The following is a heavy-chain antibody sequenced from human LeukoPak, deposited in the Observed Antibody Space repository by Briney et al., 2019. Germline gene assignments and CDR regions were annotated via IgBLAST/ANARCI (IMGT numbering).Heavy chain of an antibody. J-gene: IGHJ4*02. CDR1: GYTFTSYW. Sequence: GESLKISCKGSGYTFTSYWIGWVRQMPGKGLEWVGMISPGDSNARYSPSFQGQVTLSADKSISTAYLQWSSLKASDTAMYYCARGYGYGYYFDYWGQATLVTVSS. V-gene: IGHV5-51*01. CDR3: ARGYGYGYYFDY. CDR2: ISPGDSNA. D-gene: IGHD5-18*01.